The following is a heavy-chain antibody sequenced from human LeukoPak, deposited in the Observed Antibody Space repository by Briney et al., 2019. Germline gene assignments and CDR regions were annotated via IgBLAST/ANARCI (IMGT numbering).Heavy chain of an antibody. CDR1: GFTFSSYA. V-gene: IGHV3-30*04. J-gene: IGHJ4*02. Sequence: PGGSLRLSCAASGFTFSSYAMHWVRQAPGKGLEWVAVISYDGSNKYYADSVKGRFTISRDNSKNTLYLQMNSLRAEDTAVYYCAKDERFGELQVDYWGQGTLVTVSS. CDR2: ISYDGSNK. CDR3: AKDERFGELQVDY. D-gene: IGHD3-10*01.